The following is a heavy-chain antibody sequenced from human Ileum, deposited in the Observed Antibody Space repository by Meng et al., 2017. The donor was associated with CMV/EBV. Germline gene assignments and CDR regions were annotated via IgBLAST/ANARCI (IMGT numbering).Heavy chain of an antibody. CDR3: ARDPVAYWGGDCLIMDV. J-gene: IGHJ6*02. Sequence: GESLKFSCAASGFTFSSYATHWVRQALAKGLEWVAVISYDGSKKYYADSAKGRFTITRANFKNTLCLQMNSLRGEDTAVYYCARDPVAYWGGDCLIMDVWGQGTTVTVSS. D-gene: IGHD2-21*01. CDR1: GFTFSSYA. V-gene: IGHV3-30-3*01. CDR2: ISYDGSKK.